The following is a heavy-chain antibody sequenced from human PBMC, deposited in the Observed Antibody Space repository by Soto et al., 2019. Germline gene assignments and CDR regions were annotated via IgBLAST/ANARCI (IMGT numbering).Heavy chain of an antibody. D-gene: IGHD5-18*01. CDR1: GFTFSSYW. CDR3: ARVERLWIQLWSPYYYYGMDV. J-gene: IGHJ6*02. V-gene: IGHV3-7*01. Sequence: EVQLVESGGGLVQPGGSLRLSCAASGFTFSSYWMSWVRQAPGKGLEWVANIKQDGSEKYYVDSVKGRFTISRDNAKNSLYLQMNSLRAEDTAVYYCARVERLWIQLWSPYYYYGMDVWGQGTTVTVSS. CDR2: IKQDGSEK.